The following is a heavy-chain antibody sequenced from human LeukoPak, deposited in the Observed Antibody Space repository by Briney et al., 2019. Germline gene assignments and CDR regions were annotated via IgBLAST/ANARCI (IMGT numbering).Heavy chain of an antibody. J-gene: IGHJ6*03. CDR1: GYSFTSYW. D-gene: IGHD5-12*01. CDR2: IYPGDSDT. CDR3: ARIATIRRHYYYMDV. Sequence: GESLKISRKGSGYSFTSYWIGWVRQMPGKGLEWMGIIYPGDSDTRYSPSFQGQVTISADKSISTAYLQWSSLKASDTAMYYCARIATIRRHYYYMDVWGKGTTVTVSS. V-gene: IGHV5-51*01.